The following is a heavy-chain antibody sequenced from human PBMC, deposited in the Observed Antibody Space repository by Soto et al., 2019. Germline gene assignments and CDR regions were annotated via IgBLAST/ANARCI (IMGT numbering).Heavy chain of an antibody. CDR3: ARDASYGDPPGWFDP. V-gene: IGHV4-4*02. Sequence: QVQLQESGPGLVKPSGALSLTCAVSGGSLSSSNWWSWGRQPPGKGLEWIGEIYHSGSTNDNPSLKSRVTISVDKSKNQFSLKLSSVTAADTAVYYCARDASYGDPPGWFDPWGQGTLVTVSS. CDR2: IYHSGST. CDR1: GGSLSSSNW. J-gene: IGHJ5*02. D-gene: IGHD4-17*01.